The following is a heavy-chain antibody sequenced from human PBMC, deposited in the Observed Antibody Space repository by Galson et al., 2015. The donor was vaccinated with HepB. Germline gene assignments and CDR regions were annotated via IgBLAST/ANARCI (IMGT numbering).Heavy chain of an antibody. CDR3: AKPLQRCYDSSGYCNDAFDI. Sequence: SLRLSCAASGFTFSSYAMSWVRQAPGKGLEWVSAISGSGGSTYYADSVKGRFTISRDNSKNTLYLQMNSLRAEDTAVYYCAKPLQRCYDSSGYCNDAFDIWGQGTMVTVSS. CDR2: ISGSGGST. V-gene: IGHV3-23*01. D-gene: IGHD3-22*01. J-gene: IGHJ3*02. CDR1: GFTFSSYA.